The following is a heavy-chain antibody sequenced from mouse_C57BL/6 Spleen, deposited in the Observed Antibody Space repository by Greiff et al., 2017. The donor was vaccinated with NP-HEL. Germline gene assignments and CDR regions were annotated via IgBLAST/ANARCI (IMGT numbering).Heavy chain of an antibody. CDR3: VRGDGGMDY. J-gene: IGHJ4*01. D-gene: IGHD3-3*01. CDR2: IRSKSNNYAT. V-gene: IGHV10-1*01. Sequence: EVKLLESGGGLVQPKGSLKLSCAASGFSFNTYAMNWVRQAPGKGLEWVARIRSKSNNYATYYADSVKDRFTISRENSESMLYLQMNNVKTEDTAMYYCVRGDGGMDYWGQGTSVTVSS. CDR1: GFSFNTYA.